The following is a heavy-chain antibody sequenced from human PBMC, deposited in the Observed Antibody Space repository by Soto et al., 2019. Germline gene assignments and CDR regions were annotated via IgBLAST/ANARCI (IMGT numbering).Heavy chain of an antibody. CDR3: AKDIGCQHHLFVFDS. D-gene: IGHD6-19*01. Sequence: QVQLVQSGAEVKKPGSSVNVSCTASGGTFSDYAFSWVRQAPGQWLEWMGGIIPMFSSSSFAQKFQGRLTITADDSTSTAYMSLSSLGSADTAMYYCAKDIGCQHHLFVFDSWGPGTLVTVSS. J-gene: IGHJ4*02. CDR2: IIPMFSSS. V-gene: IGHV1-69*01. CDR1: GGTFSDYA.